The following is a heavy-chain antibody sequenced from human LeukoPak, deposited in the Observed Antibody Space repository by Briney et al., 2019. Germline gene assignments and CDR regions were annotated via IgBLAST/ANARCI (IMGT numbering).Heavy chain of an antibody. Sequence: GGSLRLSCAASGFTFSSYSMNWVRQAPGKGLEWVSSISSSRSYIYYADPVKGRFTISRDNAKNSLYLQMNSLRAEDTAVYYCARSRRGWELLSYWGQGTLVTVSS. J-gene: IGHJ4*02. CDR3: ARSRRGWELLSY. D-gene: IGHD1-26*01. CDR2: ISSSRSYI. CDR1: GFTFSSYS. V-gene: IGHV3-21*01.